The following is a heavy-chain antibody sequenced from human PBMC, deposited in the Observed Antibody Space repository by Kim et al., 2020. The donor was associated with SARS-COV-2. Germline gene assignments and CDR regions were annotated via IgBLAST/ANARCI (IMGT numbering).Heavy chain of an antibody. Sequence: GGSLRLSCAASGFSFSRYGMHWVRQAPGKRLEWVAIIWNDENNKYYADSVKGRFTISRDNSKNTLYLQMSSLRAEDTALYYCARDDNNYGSGMYHYAMDVWGEGPTVTVSS. CDR1: GFSFSRYG. J-gene: IGHJ6*04. D-gene: IGHD3-10*01. CDR2: IWNDENNK. CDR3: ARDDNNYGSGMYHYAMDV. V-gene: IGHV3-33*01.